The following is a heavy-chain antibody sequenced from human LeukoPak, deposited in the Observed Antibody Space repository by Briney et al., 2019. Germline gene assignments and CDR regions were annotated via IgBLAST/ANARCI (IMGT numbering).Heavy chain of an antibody. CDR3: ARDCSGGSCYSFDY. V-gene: IGHV3-33*01. CDR2: IWYDGSNK. D-gene: IGHD2-15*01. J-gene: IGHJ4*02. Sequence: GGSLRLSCAASGFTFSSYGMHWVRQAPGKGLEWVAVIWYDGSNKYYADSVKGRFTISRDNSKNTLYLQMNSLRAEDTAVYYCARDCSGGSCYSFDYWGQGTLVTVFS. CDR1: GFTFSSYG.